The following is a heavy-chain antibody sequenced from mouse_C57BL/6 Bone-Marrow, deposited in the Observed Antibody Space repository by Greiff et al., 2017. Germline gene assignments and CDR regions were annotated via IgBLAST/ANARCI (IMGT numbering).Heavy chain of an antibody. V-gene: IGHV5-17*01. Sequence: EVKVVESGGGLVKPGGSLKLSCAASGFTFSDYGMHWVRQAPEKGLEWVAYISSGSSTIYYADTVKGRFTISRDNAKNTLFLQMTSLRSEDTAMYYCARPGGSSSYYFDYWGQGTTLTVSS. J-gene: IGHJ2*01. CDR2: ISSGSSTI. CDR1: GFTFSDYG. CDR3: ARPGGSSSYYFDY. D-gene: IGHD1-1*01.